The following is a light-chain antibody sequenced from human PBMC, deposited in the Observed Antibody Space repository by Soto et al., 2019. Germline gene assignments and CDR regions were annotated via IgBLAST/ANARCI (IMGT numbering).Light chain of an antibody. CDR3: QQYNDYPWT. Sequence: DIPMTQSPSTLSASVGDGVTITCRASQSISNRLAWYQQKPGKAPKYLIYDASSLHSGAPSRFSGSGSGTEFTLSISSLQPDYFATYYCQQYNDYPWTLGQGTKVEIK. CDR2: DAS. J-gene: IGKJ1*01. CDR1: QSISNR. V-gene: IGKV1-5*01.